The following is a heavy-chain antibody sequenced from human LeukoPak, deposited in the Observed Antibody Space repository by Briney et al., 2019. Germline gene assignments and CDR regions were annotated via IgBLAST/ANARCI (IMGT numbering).Heavy chain of an antibody. Sequence: GGSLRLSCAASGFTFSSYAMHWVRRAPGKGLEWVAVISYDGSNKYYADSVKGRFTISRDNSKNTLYLQMNSLRAEDTAVYYCARDSGDSSSSAYTDYWGQGTLVTVSS. V-gene: IGHV3-30-3*01. CDR1: GFTFSSYA. D-gene: IGHD6-6*01. CDR3: ARDSGDSSSSAYTDY. CDR2: ISYDGSNK. J-gene: IGHJ4*02.